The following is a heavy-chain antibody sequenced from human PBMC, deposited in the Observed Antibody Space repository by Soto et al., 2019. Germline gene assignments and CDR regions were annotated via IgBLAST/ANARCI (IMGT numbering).Heavy chain of an antibody. J-gene: IGHJ3*02. V-gene: IGHV1-3*01. CDR1: GYTFTSYA. Sequence: ASVKVSCKASGYTFTSYAMHWVRQAPGQRLEWMGWINAGNGNTKYSQKFQGRVTITRDTSASTAYMELSSLRSEDTAVYYCARYFSGYCSGGSCYPAVIDIWGQGTMVTVSS. D-gene: IGHD2-15*01. CDR2: INAGNGNT. CDR3: ARYFSGYCSGGSCYPAVIDI.